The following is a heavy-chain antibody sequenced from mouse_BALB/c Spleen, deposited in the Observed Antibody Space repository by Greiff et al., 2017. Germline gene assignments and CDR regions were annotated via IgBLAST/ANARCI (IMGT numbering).Heavy chain of an antibody. V-gene: IGHV1-77*01. CDR2: IYPGSGST. Sequence: QVHVKQSGPELVKPGASVKMSCKASGYTFTDYVISWVKQRTGQGLEWIGEIYPGSGSTYYNEKFKGKATLTADKSSNTAYMQLSSLTSEDSAVYFCAAYYRYEGGYFDYWGQGTTLTVSS. J-gene: IGHJ2*01. CDR3: AAYYRYEGGYFDY. D-gene: IGHD2-14*01. CDR1: GYTFTDYV.